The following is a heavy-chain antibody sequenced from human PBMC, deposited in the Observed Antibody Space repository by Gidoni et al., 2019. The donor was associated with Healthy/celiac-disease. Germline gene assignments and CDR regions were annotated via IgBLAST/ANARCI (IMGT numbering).Heavy chain of an antibody. CDR1: GFTLSSYG. V-gene: IGHV3-30*18. CDR2: ISYDGSNK. J-gene: IGHJ4*02. Sequence: QVQLVESGGGVVQPGRSLRLSCAASGFTLSSYGMHWVRQAPGKGLEGVAVISYDGSNKYYADSVKGRFTIYRDNSKNTLYLQMNSLRAEDTAVYYCANGRLSGGIDYWGQGTLVTVSS. D-gene: IGHD3-10*01. CDR3: ANGRLSGGIDY.